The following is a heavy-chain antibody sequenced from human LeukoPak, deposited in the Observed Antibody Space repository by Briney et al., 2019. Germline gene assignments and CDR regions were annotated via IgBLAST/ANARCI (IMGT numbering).Heavy chain of an antibody. V-gene: IGHV3-7*01. CDR2: IKQDGSEK. D-gene: IGHD3-10*01. CDR1: GFSFSRYW. Sequence: GGSLRLSCAASGFSFSRYWMSWVRQAPGKGLEWVANIKQDGSEKYYVDSVKGRFTISRDNAKNSLYLQMNSLRAEDTAVYYCARLLWFVESHYMDVWGKGTTVTVSS. CDR3: ARLLWFVESHYMDV. J-gene: IGHJ6*03.